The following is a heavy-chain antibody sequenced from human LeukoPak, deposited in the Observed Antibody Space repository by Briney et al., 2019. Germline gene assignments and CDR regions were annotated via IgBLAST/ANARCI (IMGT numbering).Heavy chain of an antibody. V-gene: IGHV4-4*07. CDR2: IYSTGST. D-gene: IGHD6-13*01. CDR1: GGSISNYY. J-gene: IGHJ4*02. Sequence: PSETLSLTCTVSGGSISNYYWNWIRQSAGKGLEWIGRIYSTGSTNYNPSLKSRVTISVDTSKNQFSLKLSSVTAADTAVYYCARGIAAAGSGIDYWGQGTLVTVSS. CDR3: ARGIAAAGSGIDY.